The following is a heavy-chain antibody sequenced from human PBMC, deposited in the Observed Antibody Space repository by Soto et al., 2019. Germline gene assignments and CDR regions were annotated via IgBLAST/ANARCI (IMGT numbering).Heavy chain of an antibody. CDR2: ISYDGSNK. D-gene: IGHD3-9*01. J-gene: IGHJ6*02. V-gene: IGHV3-30*18. CDR1: GFIFSSYG. Sequence: QVQLVESGGGVVQPGGSLRLSCAGSGFIFSSYGIHWVRQPPGKGLEWVAVISYDGSNKYYAESVKGRFTISRDNFKNTLYLQMNRLRGEDTAVYYCAKGETLTGYPGYYYHSMNVWGQGTAVTVS. CDR3: AKGETLTGYPGYYYHSMNV.